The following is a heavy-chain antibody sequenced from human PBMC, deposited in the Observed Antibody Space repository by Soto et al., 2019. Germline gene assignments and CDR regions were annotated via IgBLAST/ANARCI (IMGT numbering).Heavy chain of an antibody. J-gene: IGHJ4*02. CDR1: GGTFSSYA. V-gene: IGHV1-69*06. Sequence: SVKVSCKASGGTFSSYAISCVRRAPGQGLEWMGGIIPIFGTANYAQKFQGRVTITADKSTSTAYMELSSLRSEDTAVYYCARELSPKRWLQFNYWGQGTLVTVSS. D-gene: IGHD5-12*01. CDR3: ARELSPKRWLQFNY. CDR2: IIPIFGTA.